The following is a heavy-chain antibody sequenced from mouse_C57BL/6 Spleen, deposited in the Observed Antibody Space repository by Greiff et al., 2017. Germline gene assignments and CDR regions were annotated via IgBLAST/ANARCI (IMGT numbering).Heavy chain of an antibody. CDR2: ISSGGSYT. V-gene: IGHV5-6*01. D-gene: IGHD2-5*01. CDR1: GFTFSSYG. CDR3: ARLSSNYYFDY. Sequence: EVQLVESGGDLVKPGGSLKLSCAASGFTFSSYGMSWVRQTPDKRLEWVATISSGGSYTYYPDSVKGRFTISRDNAKNTLYLQMSSLKSEDTAMYYCARLSSNYYFDYWGQGTTLTVSS. J-gene: IGHJ2*01.